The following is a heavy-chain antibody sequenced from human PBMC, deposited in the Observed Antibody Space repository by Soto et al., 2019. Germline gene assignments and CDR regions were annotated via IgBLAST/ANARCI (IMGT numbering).Heavy chain of an antibody. CDR2: ISDSGST. J-gene: IGHJ4*02. D-gene: IGHD5-18*01. CDR3: AKSVDTAMDPFDY. Sequence: GGSLRLSCAASGFSFNNYAMNWVRQAPGQGLEWVSTISDSGSTYYADSVKGRFTISRDNSKNTLYLQTKSLRVEDTAVYYCAKSVDTAMDPFDYWGQGTLVTVSS. CDR1: GFSFNNYA. V-gene: IGHV3-23*01.